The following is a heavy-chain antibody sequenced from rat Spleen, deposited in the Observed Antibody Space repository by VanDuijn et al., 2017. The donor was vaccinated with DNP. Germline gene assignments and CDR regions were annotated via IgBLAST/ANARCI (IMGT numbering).Heavy chain of an antibody. CDR2: ISPSGGST. D-gene: IGHD1-6*01. J-gene: IGHJ2*01. V-gene: IGHV5-19*01. CDR1: GFTFSDYG. CDR3: ARRKNYGLSYYFDY. Sequence: EVQLVESGGGLVQPGRSLKLSCAASGFTFSDYGMHWIRQAPTKGLEWVASISPSGGSTYYRDSVKGRFTVSRDNAKSRLYLQMDSLRSEDTATYYCARRKNYGLSYYFDYWGQGVMVTVSS.